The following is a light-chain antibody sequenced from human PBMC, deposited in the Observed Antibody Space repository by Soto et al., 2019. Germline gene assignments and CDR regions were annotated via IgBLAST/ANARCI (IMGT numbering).Light chain of an antibody. V-gene: IGKV3-15*01. Sequence: EVLMTQSPGTLSVSPGERAILSCRASQSLTTNLAWYQQKPGQAPRLLIHDASTRATGIPARFSGSGSGTEFTLTISSLQSEDFAVYYCQQYDDWPLTFGQGTRLEI. CDR2: DAS. CDR3: QQYDDWPLT. CDR1: QSLTTN. J-gene: IGKJ5*01.